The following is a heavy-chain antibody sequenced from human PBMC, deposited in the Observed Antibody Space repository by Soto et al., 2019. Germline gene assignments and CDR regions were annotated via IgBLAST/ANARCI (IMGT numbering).Heavy chain of an antibody. Sequence: GTRRLSCAAAGFTFSGYGIYWVRQVPGRGPEVVGIIWYDGSIKYYADSVKGRFTISRDNSRNTLFLQINSLRAEDTAVYYCARVDCSGNNCRPYSYYQMDVWGQGTTVTVSS. CDR2: IWYDGSIK. CDR1: GFTFSGYG. J-gene: IGHJ6*02. D-gene: IGHD2-15*01. V-gene: IGHV3-33*01. CDR3: ARVDCSGNNCRPYSYYQMDV.